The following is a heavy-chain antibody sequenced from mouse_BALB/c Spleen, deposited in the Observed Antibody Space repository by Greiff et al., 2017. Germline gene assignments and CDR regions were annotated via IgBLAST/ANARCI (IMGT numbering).Heavy chain of an antibody. D-gene: IGHD2-1*01. CDR2: FYPGSGSI. J-gene: IGHJ3*01. V-gene: IGHV1-62-2*01. Sequence: VQLQQSGAELVKPGASVKLSCKASGYTFTEYIIHWVKQRSGQGLEWIGWFYPGSGSIKYNEKFKDKATLTADKSSSTVYMELSRLTSEDSAVYFCARHEDRGYGNACWFAYWGQGTLVTVSA. CDR1: GYTFTEYI. CDR3: ARHEDRGYGNACWFAY.